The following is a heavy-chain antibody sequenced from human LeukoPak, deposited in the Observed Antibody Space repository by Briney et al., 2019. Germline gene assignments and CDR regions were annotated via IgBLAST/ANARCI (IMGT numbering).Heavy chain of an antibody. V-gene: IGHV4-39*01. CDR1: GDSVSSGGHY. CDR3: ARQCSSISCPIDY. Sequence: SETLSLTCTVSGDSVSSGGHYWVWVRQPPGKGLEWLGAISYSANSYYSPSHKSRVTISIDMSKNQFSLRLSSVTTADTAFYYCARQCSSISCPIDYWGQGNLVTVSS. CDR2: ISYSANS. J-gene: IGHJ4*02. D-gene: IGHD2-2*01.